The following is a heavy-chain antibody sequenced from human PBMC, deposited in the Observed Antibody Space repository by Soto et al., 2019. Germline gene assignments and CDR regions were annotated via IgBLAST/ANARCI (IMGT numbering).Heavy chain of an antibody. D-gene: IGHD3-3*01. J-gene: IGHJ4*02. CDR2: ISASGDAT. V-gene: IGHV3-23*01. Sequence: PWGTLRLSGAASGFTFSDFGMSWVRQAPGKGLEWVSVISASGDATYYAASVKGRFTLSRDNSKNTLYLQMNSLTVADTAVYYCAKKVTIYAVDPADYWGQGTQVTVSS. CDR3: AKKVTIYAVDPADY. CDR1: GFTFSDFG.